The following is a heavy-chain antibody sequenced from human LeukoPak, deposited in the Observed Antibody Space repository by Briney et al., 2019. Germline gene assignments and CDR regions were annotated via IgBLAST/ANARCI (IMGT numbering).Heavy chain of an antibody. V-gene: IGHV3-30*02. J-gene: IGHJ4*02. CDR3: AKALLGSSTSVAIPFDY. CDR1: GITFSNSG. CDR2: IGHDGRNK. Sequence: GGSLRLSCEASGITFSNSGMHWVRQAPGKGLEWVAYIGHDGRNKFYTESVRGRFTISGDNSKNTLYLQMNSLRAEDTAVYYCAKALLGSSTSVAIPFDYWGQGTLVTVSS. D-gene: IGHD2-2*01.